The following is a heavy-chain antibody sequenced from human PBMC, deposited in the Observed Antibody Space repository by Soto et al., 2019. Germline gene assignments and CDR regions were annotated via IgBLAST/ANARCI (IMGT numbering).Heavy chain of an antibody. V-gene: IGHV1-2*04. CDR3: ARGDSTDCSNGVCSFFYNHDMDV. D-gene: IGHD2-8*01. CDR2: INPKSGGT. CDR1: GYSFTDYH. Sequence: ASVKVSCKASGYSFTDYHIHWVRQAPGQGLEWLGRINPKSGGTSTAQKFQGWVTMTTDTSISTASMELTRLTSDDTAIYYCARGDSTDCSNGVCSFFYNHDMDVWGQGTTVTVTS. J-gene: IGHJ6*02.